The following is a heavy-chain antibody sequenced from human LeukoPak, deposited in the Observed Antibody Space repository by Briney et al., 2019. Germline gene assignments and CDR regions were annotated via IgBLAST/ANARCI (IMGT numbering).Heavy chain of an antibody. Sequence: SETLSLTCTVSGGSISSSGYYWGWIRQPPGKGLEWIGSIYYSGSTYYNPSLKSRVTISVDTSKNQFSLKLSSVTAADTAVYYCARALGSSGYGWFDPWGQGTLVTVSS. D-gene: IGHD3-22*01. CDR1: GGSISSSGYY. CDR2: IYYSGST. V-gene: IGHV4-39*07. CDR3: ARALGSSGYGWFDP. J-gene: IGHJ5*02.